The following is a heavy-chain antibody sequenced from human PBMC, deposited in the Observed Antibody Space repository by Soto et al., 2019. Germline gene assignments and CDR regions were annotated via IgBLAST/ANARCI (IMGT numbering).Heavy chain of an antibody. J-gene: IGHJ2*01. V-gene: IGHV3-53*01. CDR1: GFTVSSNY. Sequence: EVQLVESGGGLIQPGGSLRLSCAASGFTVSSNYMTWVRQAPGKGLEWVSVIYSGGSTYYADVVKGRFTISRDNSKSTGYLQMNSLRAEDTAVYYCARIPYCSRGSCYSGWYFDLWGRGTLVTVSS. CDR3: ARIPYCSRGSCYSGWYFDL. D-gene: IGHD2-15*01. CDR2: IYSGGST.